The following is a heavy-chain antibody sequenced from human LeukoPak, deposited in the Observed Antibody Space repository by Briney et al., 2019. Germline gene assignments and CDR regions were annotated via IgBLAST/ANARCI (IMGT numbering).Heavy chain of an antibody. CDR2: IYHSGST. V-gene: IGHV4-38-2*01. Sequence: SETLSLTCAVSGYSISSGYYWGWIRQPPGKGLEWIASIYHSGSTYYNPSLKSRVTISVDTSKNHFSLKLSSVTAADTAVYYCARTPVGRDGYNGAFDIWGQGTMVTVSS. D-gene: IGHD5-24*01. J-gene: IGHJ3*02. CDR1: GYSISSGYY. CDR3: ARTPVGRDGYNGAFDI.